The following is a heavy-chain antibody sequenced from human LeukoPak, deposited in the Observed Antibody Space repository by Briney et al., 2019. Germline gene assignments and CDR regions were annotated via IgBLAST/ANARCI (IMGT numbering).Heavy chain of an antibody. V-gene: IGHV1-2*06. D-gene: IGHD3-22*01. CDR1: GYTFTGYY. CDR2: INPNSGGT. CDR3: ARAPIYYDSSGYYPLWSY. Sequence: GASVKVSCKASGYTFTGYYMHWVRQAPGQGLEWMGRINPNSGGTNYAQKFQGRVTMTRDTSISTAYMELSRPRSDDTAVYYCARAPIYYDSSGYYPLWSYWGQGTLVTVSS. J-gene: IGHJ4*02.